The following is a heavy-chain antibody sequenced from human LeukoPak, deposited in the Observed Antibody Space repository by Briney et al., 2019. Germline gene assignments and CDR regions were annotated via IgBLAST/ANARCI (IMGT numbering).Heavy chain of an antibody. J-gene: IGHJ3*02. D-gene: IGHD3-9*01. CDR1: GFTFSDYY. CDR2: ISSSGSTI. CDR3: ARDVATILTGYHAAFDI. V-gene: IGHV3-11*04. Sequence: GGSLRLSCAASGFTFSDYYMSWIRQAPGKGLEWVSYISSSGSTIYYADSVKGRFTISRDNAKNSLYLQMNSLRAEDTAVYYCARDVATILTGYHAAFDIWGQGTMVTVSS.